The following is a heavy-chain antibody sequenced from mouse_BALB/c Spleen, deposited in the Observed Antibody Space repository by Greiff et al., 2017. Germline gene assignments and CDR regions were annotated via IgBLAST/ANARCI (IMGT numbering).Heavy chain of an antibody. CDR1: GFTFSSFG. CDR2: ISSGSSTI. D-gene: IGHD2-10*02. J-gene: IGHJ4*01. CDR3: ARTYGNYDAMDY. V-gene: IGHV5-17*02. Sequence: DVKLVESGGGLVQPGGSRKLSCAASGFTFSSFGMHWVRQAPEKGLEWVAYISSGSSTIYYADTVKGRFTISRDNPKNTLFLQMTSLRSEDTAMYYCARTYGNYDAMDYWGQGTSVTVSS.